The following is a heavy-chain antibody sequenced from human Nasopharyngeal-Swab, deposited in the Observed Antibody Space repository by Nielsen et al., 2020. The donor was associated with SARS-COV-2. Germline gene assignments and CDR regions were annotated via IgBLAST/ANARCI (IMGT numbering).Heavy chain of an antibody. CDR3: ARDEYYYDSSGYYDGMDV. J-gene: IGHJ6*02. CDR2: IKQDGSEK. CDR1: GFTFSSYW. Sequence: GESLKISCAASGFTFSSYWMSWVRHAPGKGLEWVANIKQDGSEKYYVDSVKGRFTISRGNAKNSLYLQMNSLRAEDTAVYYCARDEYYYDSSGYYDGMDVWGQGTTVTVSS. V-gene: IGHV3-7*01. D-gene: IGHD3-22*01.